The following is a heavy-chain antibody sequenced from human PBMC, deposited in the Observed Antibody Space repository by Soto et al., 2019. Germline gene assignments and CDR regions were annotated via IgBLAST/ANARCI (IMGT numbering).Heavy chain of an antibody. CDR2: IYFTGTT. CDR1: GGSISSGGYS. J-gene: IGHJ5*02. V-gene: IGHV4-31*03. CDR3: ARFDYGDFRNWFDP. D-gene: IGHD4-17*01. Sequence: QVQLQESGPGLVKPSQTLSLTCTVSGGSISSGGYSWSWIRQYPGKGLEWIGYIYFTGTTYYSPSLKNRVTISVDTSKNQFSLKLSSVTAADTAVYYCARFDYGDFRNWFDPWGQGTLVTVSS.